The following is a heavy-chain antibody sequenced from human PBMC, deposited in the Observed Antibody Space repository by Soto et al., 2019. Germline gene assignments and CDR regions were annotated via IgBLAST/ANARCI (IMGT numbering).Heavy chain of an antibody. V-gene: IGHV3-30*18. D-gene: IGHD3-16*01. CDR2: ISYDGSNK. CDR1: GFTFNTYG. J-gene: IGHJ3*02. Sequence: QVQLVESGGGVVQPGRSLRLSCAVSGFTFNTYGMHWVRQAPGKGLEWVAVISYDGSNKYSTDSVKGRFTISRDNSKNTLFLQMNSLRAADTAVYYCAKDGGRGVPIEGDAFDIWGQGTMVTVSS. CDR3: AKDGGRGVPIEGDAFDI.